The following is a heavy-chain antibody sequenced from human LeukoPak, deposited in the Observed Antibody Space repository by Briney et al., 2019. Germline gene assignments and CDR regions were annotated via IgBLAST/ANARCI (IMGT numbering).Heavy chain of an antibody. CDR3: ARVATIFGVAKGWDY. CDR2: INPHSGGT. Sequence: GASVKVSCKASGYTFTGYYIHWVRQAPGQGLEWMGWINPHSGGTNYAQKFQGRVTMTRDTSISTAYMELSRLISDDTAVYYCARVATIFGVAKGWDYWGQGTLVTVSS. D-gene: IGHD3-3*01. V-gene: IGHV1-2*02. CDR1: GYTFTGYY. J-gene: IGHJ4*02.